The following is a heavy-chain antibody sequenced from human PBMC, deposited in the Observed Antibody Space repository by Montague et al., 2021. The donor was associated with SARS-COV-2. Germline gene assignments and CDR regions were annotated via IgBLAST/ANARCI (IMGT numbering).Heavy chain of an antibody. CDR1: HLSNARDYF. CDR2: IHHGGTT. Sequence: SETLSLTCTVSHLSNARDYFGGWIQQSPKGRVRLIATIHHGGTTYYNSPLMRRVTLSVETYRHLFSLSMTSVTDAEAVVYYCGRYFASSGHNWFDPWGQGAQITVSA. J-gene: IGHJ5*02. D-gene: IGHD3-9*01. V-gene: IGHV4-38-2*02. CDR3: GRYFASSGHNWFDP.